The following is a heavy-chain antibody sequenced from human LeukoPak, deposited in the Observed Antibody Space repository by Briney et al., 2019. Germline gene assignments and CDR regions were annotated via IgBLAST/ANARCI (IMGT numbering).Heavy chain of an antibody. CDR1: GGTFSSYA. J-gene: IGHJ4*02. CDR2: IIPIFGTA. Sequence: SVKVSCKASGGTFSSYAISWVRQAPGQGLEWMGGIIPIFGTANYAQKFQGRVTMTRDTSTSTVYMELSSLRSEDTAVYYCARGNPGVIDYWGQGTLVTVSS. CDR3: ARGNPGVIDY. D-gene: IGHD3-10*01. V-gene: IGHV1-69*05.